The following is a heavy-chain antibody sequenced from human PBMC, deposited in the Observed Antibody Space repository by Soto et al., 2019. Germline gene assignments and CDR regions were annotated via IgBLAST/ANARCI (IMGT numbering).Heavy chain of an antibody. D-gene: IGHD3-22*01. CDR3: ARGMNYYDSSRNEYFQH. CDR1: GYTFTDYY. Sequence: GASVKVSCKASGYTFTDYYMHWVRQAPGQGLEWMGWINPNSGATSYAQRFQGRVTMTRDTSTSTVYMELSSLRSEDTAVYYCARGMNYYDSSRNEYFQHWGQGTLVTVSS. CDR2: INPNSGAT. V-gene: IGHV1-2*02. J-gene: IGHJ1*01.